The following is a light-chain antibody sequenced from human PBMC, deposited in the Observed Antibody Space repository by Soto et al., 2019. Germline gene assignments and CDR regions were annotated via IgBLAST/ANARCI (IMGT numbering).Light chain of an antibody. CDR3: QHYYSSPPT. J-gene: IGKJ1*01. CDR2: GAS. Sequence: IRMTQFPSSFSASIGDRVTITCRASHDITSSLAWYQHIQGRAPKLLISGASNLQFGVPSRFSGSGSGTDFTLTISSLQSEDFATYYCQHYYSSPPTFGQGTRVEMK. V-gene: IGKV1-8*01. CDR1: HDITSS.